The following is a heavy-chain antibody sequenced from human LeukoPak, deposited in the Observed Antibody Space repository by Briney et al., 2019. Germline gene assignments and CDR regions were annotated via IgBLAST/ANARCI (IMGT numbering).Heavy chain of an antibody. V-gene: IGHV3-30*03. CDR3: AIDSGSYRYYFDY. Sequence: GRSLKLSCAASGFTFSSYGMRWVRQASGKGLEWEALISYDGSNKYYADSVKGRFTISRDNSKYTLYLQMNSLRAEDTAVYYCAIDSGSYRYYFDYWGQGTLVTVSS. CDR1: GFTFSSYG. J-gene: IGHJ4*02. CDR2: ISYDGSNK. D-gene: IGHD1-26*01.